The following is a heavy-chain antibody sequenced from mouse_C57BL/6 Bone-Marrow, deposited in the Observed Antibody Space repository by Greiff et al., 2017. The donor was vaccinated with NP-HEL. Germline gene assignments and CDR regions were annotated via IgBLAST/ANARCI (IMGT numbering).Heavy chain of an antibody. CDR2: IYPGSGNT. V-gene: IGHV1-66*01. Sequence: QVQLKESGPELVKPGASVKISCKASGYSFTSYYIHWVKQRPGQGLEWIGWIYPGSGNTKYNEKFKGKATLTADTSSSTAYMQLSSLTSEDSAVYYCASSPYCGSSWYFDVWGTGTTVTVSS. CDR1: GYSFTSYY. CDR3: ASSPYCGSSWYFDV. J-gene: IGHJ1*03. D-gene: IGHD1-1*01.